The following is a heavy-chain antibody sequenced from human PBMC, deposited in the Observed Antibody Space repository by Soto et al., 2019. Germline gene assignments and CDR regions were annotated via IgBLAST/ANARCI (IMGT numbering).Heavy chain of an antibody. Sequence: ASVKVSCKASGYTLIMYYIHWMRQAPGQGLEWMGLINPSGGSTTYAQKFQGRVTITADESTSTAYMELSSLRSEDTAVYYCARAPDYYDSSGYYYWTGRGAFDIWGQGTMVTVSS. D-gene: IGHD3-22*01. CDR1: GYTLIMYY. CDR2: INPSGGST. J-gene: IGHJ3*02. V-gene: IGHV1-46*01. CDR3: ARAPDYYDSSGYYYWTGRGAFDI.